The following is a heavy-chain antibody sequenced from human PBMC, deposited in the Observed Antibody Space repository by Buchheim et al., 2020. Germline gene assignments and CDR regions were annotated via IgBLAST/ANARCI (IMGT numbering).Heavy chain of an antibody. D-gene: IGHD2-15*01. CDR1: GFTFSDYW. CDR3: ARGGTWDSYYFGMDV. V-gene: IGHV3-7*01. CDR2: TRQDGSEN. Sequence: EVRLVESGGDLVQPGGSLRLSCAASGFTFSDYWMRWVRQAPGKGLEWVANTRQDGSENYYVDSVKGRFTISRDNAKKLLYLQMNSLRAEDTAAYYCARGGTWDSYYFGMDVWGQGTT. J-gene: IGHJ6*02.